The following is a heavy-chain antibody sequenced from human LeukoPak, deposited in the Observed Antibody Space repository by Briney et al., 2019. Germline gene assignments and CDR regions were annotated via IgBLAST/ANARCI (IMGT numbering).Heavy chain of an antibody. V-gene: IGHV6-1*01. D-gene: IGHD7-27*01. J-gene: IGHJ6*04. CDR2: TYYRSKWYK. CDR1: GDSVSSNSAA. CDR3: ARLLTGEYYYYGMDV. Sequence: SRTLSLTFAISGDSVSSNSAAWNWVRQSPARGLEWLGSTYYRSKWYKDDAVGVKSRITINPDTAKNQFSLQLNSVTPKDTAVYYCARLLTGEYYYYGMDVWGKGTTVTVSS.